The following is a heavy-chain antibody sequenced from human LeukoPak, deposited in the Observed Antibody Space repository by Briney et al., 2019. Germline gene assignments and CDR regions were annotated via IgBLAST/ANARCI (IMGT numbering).Heavy chain of an antibody. Sequence: PGGSLRLSCAASRFTFTRHAMSWVRQAPGKGLEWVSTTGLESVHTLCADSVQGRLTVSRDHSRNTLDLQMDNLTVDDTAIYYCVRGDDIGKHPTRAYYFDIWGQGTLVSVSS. CDR1: RFTFTRHA. J-gene: IGHJ4*02. CDR2: TGLESVHT. CDR3: VRGDDIGKHPTRAYYFDI. V-gene: IGHV3-23*01. D-gene: IGHD3-10*01.